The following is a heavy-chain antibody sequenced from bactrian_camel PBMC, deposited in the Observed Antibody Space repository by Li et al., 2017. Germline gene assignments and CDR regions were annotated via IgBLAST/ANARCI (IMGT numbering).Heavy chain of an antibody. CDR3: AAECDRKY. V-gene: IGHV3S53*01. J-gene: IGHJ4*01. CDR2: ISRDGET. CDR1: GYIFSFRL. Sequence: VQLVESGGGSVQAGGSLQLSCVVSGYIFSFRLCEMAWYRQAPGQERELVSRISRDGETRYLDSVKGRFAISQDMVQNTLYLQMNRLKTEDTAVYYCAAECDRKYWGQGTQVTVS.